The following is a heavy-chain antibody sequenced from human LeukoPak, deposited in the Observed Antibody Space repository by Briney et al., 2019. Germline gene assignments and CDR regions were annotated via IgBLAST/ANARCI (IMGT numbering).Heavy chain of an antibody. D-gene: IGHD5-24*01. CDR2: IKSKTDGGTT. J-gene: IGHJ4*02. V-gene: IGHV3-15*01. CDR3: ARETRWDFDY. Sequence: TGGSLRLSCAASGFTFSNAWMSWVRQAPGKGLEWVGRIKSKTDGGTTDYAAPVKGRFTISRDDSKNTPYLQMNSLRAEDTAVYYCARETRWDFDYWGQGALVTVSP. CDR1: GFTFSNAW.